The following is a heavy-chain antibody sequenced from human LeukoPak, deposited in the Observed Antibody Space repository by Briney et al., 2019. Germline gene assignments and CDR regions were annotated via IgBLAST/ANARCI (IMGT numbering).Heavy chain of an antibody. D-gene: IGHD2-15*01. CDR1: GLTISPYG. J-gene: IGHJ4*02. CDR2: ISYDESDK. V-gene: IGHV3-30*18. Sequence: GGSLRLSFTASGLTISPYGMHWVRQAPGKGLEWVALISYDESDKFYADSVKGRFTISRDNSKNTVYLQMNSLRAEDTAVYYCAKRGSNSWSVDYWGQGTLVTVSS. CDR3: AKRGSNSWSVDY.